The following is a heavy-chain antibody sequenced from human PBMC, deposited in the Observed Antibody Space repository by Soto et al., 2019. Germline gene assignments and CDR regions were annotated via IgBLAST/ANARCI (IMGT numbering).Heavy chain of an antibody. V-gene: IGHV1-2*04. CDR3: ARVVRPIKEIVMVYGPMGLGYCSGGSCYPFDY. CDR2: INPNRGGT. J-gene: IGHJ4*02. D-gene: IGHD2-15*01. CDR1: GYTFTGYY. Sequence: QVQLVQSGAEVKKPGASVKVSCKASGYTFTGYYMHWVRQAPGQGLEWMGWINPNRGGTNYAQKFQGWVTMTRDTSISTAYMELSRLRSDDTAVYYCARVVRPIKEIVMVYGPMGLGYCSGGSCYPFDYWGQGTLVTVSS.